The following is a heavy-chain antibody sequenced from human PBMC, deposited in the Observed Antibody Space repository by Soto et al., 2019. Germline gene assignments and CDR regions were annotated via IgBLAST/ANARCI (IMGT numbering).Heavy chain of an antibody. CDR1: GFTFSSYA. CDR3: AKDSAYSGSYVGENWFDP. J-gene: IGHJ5*02. Sequence: GGSLRLSCAASGFTFSSYAMSWVRQAPGKGLEWVSAISGSGGSTYYADSVKGRFTISRDNSKNTLYLQMNSLRAEDTAVYYCAKDSAYSGSYVGENWFDPWGQGTLVTVSS. CDR2: ISGSGGST. D-gene: IGHD1-26*01. V-gene: IGHV3-23*01.